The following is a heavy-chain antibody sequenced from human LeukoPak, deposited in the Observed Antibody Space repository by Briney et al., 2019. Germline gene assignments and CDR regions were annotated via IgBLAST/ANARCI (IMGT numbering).Heavy chain of an antibody. Sequence: LSLTCAVYGGSLRDYYWSWIRQAPGKGLEWVSSISMSSTYIYYADSVKGRFTISRDNAKNSLYLQMNSLRAEDTAVYYCARDLGHYFDYWGQGTLVTVSS. D-gene: IGHD3-16*01. CDR1: GGSLRDYY. CDR3: ARDLGHYFDY. CDR2: ISMSSTYI. J-gene: IGHJ4*02. V-gene: IGHV3-11*06.